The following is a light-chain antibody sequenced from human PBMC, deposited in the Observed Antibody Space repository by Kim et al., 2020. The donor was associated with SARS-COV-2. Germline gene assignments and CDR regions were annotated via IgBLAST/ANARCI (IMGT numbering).Light chain of an antibody. J-gene: IGKJ3*01. CDR1: QSVSSY. V-gene: IGKV3-11*01. CDR2: DAS. Sequence: PGERAPLSCRASQSVSSYLAWYQQKPGQAPRLLIYDASNRATGIPARFSGSGSGTDFTLTISSLEPEDFAVYYCQQRSNWPPKFTFGPGTKVDIK. CDR3: QQRSNWPPKFT.